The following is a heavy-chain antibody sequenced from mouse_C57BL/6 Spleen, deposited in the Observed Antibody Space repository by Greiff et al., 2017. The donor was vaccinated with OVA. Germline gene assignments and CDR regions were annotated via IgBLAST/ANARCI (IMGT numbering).Heavy chain of an antibody. V-gene: IGHV1-55*01. CDR3: ARSGDYDPYDCDY. CDR1: GYTFTSYW. CDR2: IYPGSGST. J-gene: IGHJ2*01. Sequence: QVQLQQPGAELVKPGASVKMSCKASGYTFTSYWITWVKQRPGQGLEWIGDIYPGSGSTNYNEKFKSKATLTVDTSSSTAYMQLSSLTSEDSAVYYCARSGDYDPYDCDYWGQGTTLTVSS. D-gene: IGHD2-4*01.